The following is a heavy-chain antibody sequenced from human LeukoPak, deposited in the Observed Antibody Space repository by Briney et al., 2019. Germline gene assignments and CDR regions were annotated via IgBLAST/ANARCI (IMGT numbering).Heavy chain of an antibody. CDR2: ISGSGGST. J-gene: IGHJ4*02. CDR1: GFTFSSYA. V-gene: IGHV3-23*01. D-gene: IGHD6-13*01. Sequence: QPGGSLRLSCAASGFTFSSYAMSWVRQAPGKGLEWVSAISGSGGSTYYADSVKGRFTISRDNSKNTLYLQMNSLRAEDTAVYYCAKDVKYSSSWYLDYWGQGTLVTVSS. CDR3: AKDVKYSSSWYLDY.